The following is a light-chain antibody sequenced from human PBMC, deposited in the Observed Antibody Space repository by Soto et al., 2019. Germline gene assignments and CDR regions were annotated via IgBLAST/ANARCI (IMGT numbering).Light chain of an antibody. V-gene: IGKV1-39*01. CDR3: QQSYGTPIT. CDR1: QSISSY. Sequence: DIQMTQSQSSLSASVGDRVTITCRASQSISSYLNWYQQKPGKAPKLLIYAASSLQSGVPSRFSGSGSGTDFSLTINSLQPEDFATYYCQQSYGTPITFGQGTRLEIK. CDR2: AAS. J-gene: IGKJ5*01.